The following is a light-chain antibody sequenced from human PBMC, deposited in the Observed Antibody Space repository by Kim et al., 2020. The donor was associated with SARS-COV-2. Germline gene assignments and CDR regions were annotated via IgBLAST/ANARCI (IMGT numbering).Light chain of an antibody. V-gene: IGKV1-6*01. CDR1: QAIRNN. Sequence: SASGGDRVTITCRASQAIRNNLGWYQHKPGRPPKLLIYATSTLHSGVPSRFSGSGSATDFTLTISSLQPEDFATYYCLQDYNYPYTFGQGTKLEI. CDR2: ATS. CDR3: LQDYNYPYT. J-gene: IGKJ2*01.